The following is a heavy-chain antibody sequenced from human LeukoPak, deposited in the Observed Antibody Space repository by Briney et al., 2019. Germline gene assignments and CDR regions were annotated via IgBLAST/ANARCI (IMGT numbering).Heavy chain of an antibody. J-gene: IGHJ4*02. Sequence: GRSLRLSCAAPGFTFSSYGMHWVRQAPGKGLEWVAVISYDGSNKYYADSVKGRFTISRDNSKNTLYLQMNSLRAEDTAVYYCAKDGSSWTGFDYWGQGTLVTVSS. CDR1: GFTFSSYG. V-gene: IGHV3-30*18. D-gene: IGHD6-13*01. CDR3: AKDGSSWTGFDY. CDR2: ISYDGSNK.